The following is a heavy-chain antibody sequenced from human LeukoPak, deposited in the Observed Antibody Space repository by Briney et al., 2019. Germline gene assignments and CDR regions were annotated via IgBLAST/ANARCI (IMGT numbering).Heavy chain of an antibody. V-gene: IGHV3-23*01. CDR1: GFTFSGSA. D-gene: IGHD6-13*01. Sequence: PGGSLRLSCAASGFTFSGSAMHWVRQAPGKGLEWVSAISGSGGSTYYADSVKGRFTISRDNSKNTLYLQMNSLRAEDTAVYYCAKSLNGQLVPGYFDYWGQGTLVTVSS. CDR3: AKSLNGQLVPGYFDY. J-gene: IGHJ4*02. CDR2: ISGSGGST.